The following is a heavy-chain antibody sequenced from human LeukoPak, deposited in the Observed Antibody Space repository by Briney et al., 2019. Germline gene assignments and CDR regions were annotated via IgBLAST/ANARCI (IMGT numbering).Heavy chain of an antibody. Sequence: SETLSLTCAVYGGSFSGYYWSWIRQPPGKGLEWIGEINHSGSTNYNPSLKSRVTISVDTSKNQFSLKLSSVTAADTAVYYCARYHYGGYGFDYWGQGTLVTVSS. CDR3: ARYHYGGYGFDY. J-gene: IGHJ4*02. CDR1: GGSFSGYY. D-gene: IGHD4-17*01. CDR2: INHSGST. V-gene: IGHV4-34*01.